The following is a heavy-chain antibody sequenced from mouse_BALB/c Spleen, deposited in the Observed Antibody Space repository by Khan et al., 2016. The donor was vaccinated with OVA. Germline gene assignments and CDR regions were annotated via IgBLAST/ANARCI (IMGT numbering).Heavy chain of an antibody. CDR3: ARDNYYGSNSWFAY. J-gene: IGHJ3*01. CDR1: GYSFTDYT. CDR2: INPYNGFT. D-gene: IGHD1-1*01. Sequence: VQLQQSGPELVKPGASMKISCKASGYSFTDYTMNWVKQSHGKNLEWIGLINPYNGFTTYNQKFKGKATLTVDKSSSTAYMELLSLTSEDSAVYYGARDNYYGSNSWFAYGGQGTLVTVSA. V-gene: IGHV1-18*01.